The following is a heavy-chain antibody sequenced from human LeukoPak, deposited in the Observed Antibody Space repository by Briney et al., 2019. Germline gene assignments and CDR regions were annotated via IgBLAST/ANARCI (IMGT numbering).Heavy chain of an antibody. CDR1: GFTVSNNY. J-gene: IGHJ6*02. Sequence: GGSLRLSCAASGFTVSNNYMNWVRQAPGKGLEWVSTIYSGGSKYYADSVKGRFTISRDIAKNSLYLQMNSLRAEDTAVYYCARDYYGPASPYGVDVWGQGTTVTVSS. V-gene: IGHV3-53*01. CDR3: ARDYYGPASPYGVDV. D-gene: IGHD3-10*01. CDR2: IYSGGSK.